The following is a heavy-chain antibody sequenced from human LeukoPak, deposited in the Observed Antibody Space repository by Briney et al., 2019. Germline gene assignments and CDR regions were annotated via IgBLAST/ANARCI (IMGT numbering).Heavy chain of an antibody. CDR1: GGSFSGYY. J-gene: IGHJ4*02. D-gene: IGHD3-22*01. CDR3: ARGWYDSSGYSTDFDY. Sequence: SETLSLTCAVYGGSFSGYYWSWIRQPLGKGLEWIGEINHSGSTNYNPSLKSRVTISVDTSKNQFSLKLSSVTAADTAVYYCARGWYDSSGYSTDFDYWGQGTLVTVSS. CDR2: INHSGST. V-gene: IGHV4-34*01.